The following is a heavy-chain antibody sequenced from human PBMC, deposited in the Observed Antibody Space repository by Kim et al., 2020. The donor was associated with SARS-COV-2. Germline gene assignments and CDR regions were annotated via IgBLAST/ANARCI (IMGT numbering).Heavy chain of an antibody. CDR3: AKDSGGGDYYYYGMDV. V-gene: IGHV3-23*03. CDR1: GFTFSSYG. D-gene: IGHD3-10*01. Sequence: GGSLRLSCTASGFTFSSYGMNWVRQAPGKGLEWVSVIYTGAVSTYYADSVKGRFTISRDDSKNTLYLQMNSLRAEDTAVYYCAKDSGGGDYYYYGMDVWG. CDR2: IYTGAVST. J-gene: IGHJ6*01.